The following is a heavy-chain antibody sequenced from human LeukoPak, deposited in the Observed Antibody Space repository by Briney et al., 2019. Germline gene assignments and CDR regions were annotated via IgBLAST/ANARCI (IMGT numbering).Heavy chain of an antibody. CDR3: ARDTYYYGSGSYTHFDY. CDR2: IYTSGST. J-gene: IGHJ4*02. CDR1: GGSISSYY. Sequence: SETLSLTCTVSGGSISSYYWSWIRQPAGKGLEWIGRIYTSGSTNYNPSLKSRVTMSVDTSKNQFSLKLSSVTAADTAVYYCARDTYYYGSGSYTHFDYWGQGTPVTVSS. V-gene: IGHV4-4*07. D-gene: IGHD3-10*01.